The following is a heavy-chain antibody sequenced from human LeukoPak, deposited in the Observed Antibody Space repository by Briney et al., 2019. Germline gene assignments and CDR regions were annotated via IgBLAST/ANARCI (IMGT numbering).Heavy chain of an antibody. J-gene: IGHJ4*02. D-gene: IGHD6-13*01. CDR3: AGGSSSRWSFDY. Sequence: ASVKVSCKASGYTFTSYGISWVRQAPGQGLEWMGWISAYNGNTNYAQKLQGRVTMTTDTSTSTAYMELSRLRSDDTAVYYCAGGSSSRWSFDYWGQGTLVTVSS. CDR2: ISAYNGNT. V-gene: IGHV1-18*01. CDR1: GYTFTSYG.